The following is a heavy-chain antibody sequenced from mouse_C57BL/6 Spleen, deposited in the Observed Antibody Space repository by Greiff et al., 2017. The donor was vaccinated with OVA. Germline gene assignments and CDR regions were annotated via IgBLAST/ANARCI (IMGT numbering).Heavy chain of an antibody. D-gene: IGHD1-1*01. CDR1: GYTFTSYW. V-gene: IGHV1-50*01. CDR2: IDPSDSYT. J-gene: IGHJ2*01. Sequence: VQLQQPGTELVKPGASVKLSCKASGYTFTSYWMQWVKQRPGQGLEWIGEIDPSDSYTNYNQKFKGKATLTVDTSSSTAYMQLSSLTSEDSAVYYCARTSSSSLFDYWGQGTTLTVSS. CDR3: ARTSSSSLFDY.